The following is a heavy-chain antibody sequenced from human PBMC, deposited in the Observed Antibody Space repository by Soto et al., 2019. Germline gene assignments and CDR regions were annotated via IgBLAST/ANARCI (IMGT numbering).Heavy chain of an antibody. CDR1: GGSISCYY. V-gene: IGHV4-59*01. CDR3: ARARYDSSGYYYFDY. J-gene: IGHJ4*02. Sequence: PSETLSLTCTVSGGSISCYYWSWIRQAPGKGLEWIGYIYYSGSSNYNPSLKSRVTIPLDTSKNQFSLRLRSVTAADTAVYYCARARYDSSGYYYFDYWGQGTLVTVSS. CDR2: IYYSGSS. D-gene: IGHD3-22*01.